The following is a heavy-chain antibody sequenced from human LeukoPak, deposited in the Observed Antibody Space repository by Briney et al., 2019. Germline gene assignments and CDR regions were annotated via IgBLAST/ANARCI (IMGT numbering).Heavy chain of an antibody. V-gene: IGHV3-73*01. CDR1: GFTFCGSA. J-gene: IGHJ6*02. Sequence: GGSLRLSCAASGFTFCGSAMHWVRQASGKGLEWVGRIRSKANSYATAYAASVKGGFTISRDDSKNTAYLQMNSLKTEDTAVYYCTRTYYYGSGSYEDYYYGMDVWAKGPRSPSP. CDR3: TRTYYYGSGSYEDYYYGMDV. D-gene: IGHD3-10*01. CDR2: IRSKANSYAT.